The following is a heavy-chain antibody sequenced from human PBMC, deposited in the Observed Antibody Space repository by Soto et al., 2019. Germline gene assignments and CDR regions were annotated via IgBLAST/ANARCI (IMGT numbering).Heavy chain of an antibody. CDR3: XXXFGNKATIAAAVDWFDP. V-gene: IGHV4-39*01. D-gene: IGHD6-13*01. Sequence: SETLSLTCTVSGGSISSSSYYWGWIRQPPGKGLEWIGSIYYSGSTYYNPSLKSRVTISVDTSKNQFSLTLSSVTAADTAVYXXXXXFGNKATIAAAVDWFDPWGQGTLVTVSS. CDR2: IYYSGST. CDR1: GGSISSSSYY. J-gene: IGHJ5*02.